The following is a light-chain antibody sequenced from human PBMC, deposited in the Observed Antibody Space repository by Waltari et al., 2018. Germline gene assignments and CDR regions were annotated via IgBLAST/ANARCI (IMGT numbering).Light chain of an antibody. V-gene: IGKV4-1*01. Sequence: DIVMTQSPDSLAVSLGERATINFKPRLSVLYSPNNKNYLAWYQHKPGQPPKLLLYWSSTREAGVPDRFSGSGSGTDFTLTINSLQAEDVAVYYCQQYHTTPYTFGQGTKLEIK. CDR3: QQYHTTPYT. CDR1: LSVLYSPNNKNY. J-gene: IGKJ2*01. CDR2: WSS.